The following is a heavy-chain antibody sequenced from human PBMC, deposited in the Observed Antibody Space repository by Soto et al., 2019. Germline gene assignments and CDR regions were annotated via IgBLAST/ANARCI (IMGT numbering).Heavy chain of an antibody. J-gene: IGHJ4*02. CDR1: GFTFSSYL. CDR3: ARDGYYYDSSGSFDY. Sequence: GGSLRLSCAASGFTFSSYLMSWVRQAPGKGLEWVANIKQDGSEKYYVDSVKGRFTISRDNAKNSLYLQMNSLRAEDTAVYYCARDGYYYDSSGSFDYWGQGTLVTVSS. CDR2: IKQDGSEK. D-gene: IGHD3-22*01. V-gene: IGHV3-7*05.